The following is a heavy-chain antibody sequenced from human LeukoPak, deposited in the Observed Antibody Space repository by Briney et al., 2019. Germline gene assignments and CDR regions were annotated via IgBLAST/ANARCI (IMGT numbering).Heavy chain of an antibody. CDR2: IYYSGST. V-gene: IGHV4-59*08. J-gene: IGHJ4*02. D-gene: IGHD1-14*01. CDR1: GGSISSYY. CDR3: ARHGPNTGFDY. Sequence: SETLSLTCTVSGGSISSYYWSWLRQPPGKGLEWIGYIYYSGSTNYNPSLKSRVTISVDTSKNQFSLKLSSVTAADTAVYYCARHGPNTGFDYWGQGTLVTVSS.